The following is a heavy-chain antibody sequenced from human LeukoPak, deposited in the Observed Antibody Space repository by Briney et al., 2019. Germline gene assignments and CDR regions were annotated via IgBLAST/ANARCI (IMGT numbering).Heavy chain of an antibody. D-gene: IGHD3-22*01. J-gene: IGHJ4*02. CDR2: ISWDGGST. Sequence: GGSLRLSCAASGFTFDDYAMHWVRHAPGKGLEWVSLISWDGGSTYYADSVKGRFTISRDNSKNSLYLQMNSLRAEDTALYYCAKASSPDGDSSGYPPDYWGQGTLVTVSS. V-gene: IGHV3-43D*03. CDR3: AKASSPDGDSSGYPPDY. CDR1: GFTFDDYA.